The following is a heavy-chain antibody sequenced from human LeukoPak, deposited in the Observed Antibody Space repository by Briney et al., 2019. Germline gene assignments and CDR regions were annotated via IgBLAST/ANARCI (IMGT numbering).Heavy chain of an antibody. CDR3: AGSTVTTYQDAFDI. J-gene: IGHJ3*02. D-gene: IGHD4-17*01. CDR1: GYSISNTYY. Sequence: SETLSLTCVVSGYSISNTYYWSWIRQPAGKGLEWIGRIYSSGSTNYNPSLKSRVTMSVDTSKNQFSLKLSSVTAADTAVYYCAGSTVTTYQDAFDILGQGTMVTVSS. V-gene: IGHV4-4*07. CDR2: IYSSGST.